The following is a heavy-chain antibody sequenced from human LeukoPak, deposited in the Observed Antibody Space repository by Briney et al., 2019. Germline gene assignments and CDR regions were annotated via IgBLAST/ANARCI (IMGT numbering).Heavy chain of an antibody. CDR1: GFTFSSYW. D-gene: IGHD3-3*01. V-gene: IGHV3-74*01. CDR2: INTDGSST. CDR3: ARETVFGVVVPTYYFDC. Sequence: PGRSLRLSCAASGFTFSSYWMHWVRQAPGKGLVWVSRINTDGSSTSYADSVKGRFTISRDNAKNTLYLQMNSLRAEDSAVYYCARETVFGVVVPTYYFDCWGQGTLVTVSS. J-gene: IGHJ4*02.